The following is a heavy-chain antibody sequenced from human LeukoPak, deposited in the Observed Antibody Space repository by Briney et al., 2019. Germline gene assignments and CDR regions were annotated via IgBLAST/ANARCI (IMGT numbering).Heavy chain of an antibody. D-gene: IGHD2-2*01. CDR2: IIPIFGTA. J-gene: IGHJ5*02. CDR3: AREPDIVVVPAAQRFDP. V-gene: IGHV1-69*13. CDR1: GGTFSSYA. Sequence: SVKVSCKASGGTFSSYAISWVRQAPGQGLEWMGGIIPIFGTANYAQKFQGRVTITADESTSTAYMELSSLRSEETAVYYRAREPDIVVVPAAQRFDPWGQGTLVTVSS.